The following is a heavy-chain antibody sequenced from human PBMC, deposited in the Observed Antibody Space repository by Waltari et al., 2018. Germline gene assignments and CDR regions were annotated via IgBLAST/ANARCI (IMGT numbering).Heavy chain of an antibody. CDR2: INNSVST. CDR3: ASRSRVVAATERGYYFDY. D-gene: IGHD2-15*01. V-gene: IGHV4-34*01. CDR1: GGSFSGYY. J-gene: IGHJ4*02. Sequence: QVQLQQWGAGLLKPSETLSLTCAVYGGSFSGYYWSWIRQPPGRGLEWIGEINNSVSTNYNPALKSRVTRSVDTSKNQFSVKLSSGTAADTAVYYCASRSRVVAATERGYYFDYWGQGTLVTVSS.